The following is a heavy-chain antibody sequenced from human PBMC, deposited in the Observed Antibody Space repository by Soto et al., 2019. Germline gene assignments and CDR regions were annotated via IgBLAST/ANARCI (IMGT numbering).Heavy chain of an antibody. D-gene: IGHD3-3*01. J-gene: IGHJ3*02. CDR1: GFTFSSYA. V-gene: IGHV3-23*01. Sequence: GGSLRLSCAASGFTFSSYAMSWVRQAPGKGLEWVSAISGSGGSTYYADSVKGRFTISRDNSKNTLYLQMNSLRAEDTAVYYYAKEYYDFWRGYYQARPGNEAFDIRGQGTMVTVS. CDR2: ISGSGGST. CDR3: AKEYYDFWRGYYQARPGNEAFDI.